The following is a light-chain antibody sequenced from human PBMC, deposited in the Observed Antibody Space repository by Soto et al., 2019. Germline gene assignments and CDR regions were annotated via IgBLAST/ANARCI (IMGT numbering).Light chain of an antibody. V-gene: IGKV4-1*01. CDR2: WAS. CDR1: QSVLYSSNNKNY. Sequence: DIVMTQSPDSLAVSLGERVTINCKSSQSVLYSSNNKNYLAWYQQKPGQPPKLLIYWASTRESGVPDRFSGSGSGTDFTLTISSLQAEDVAVYYCQRYYSTPRTFGQGTKVEIK. J-gene: IGKJ1*01. CDR3: QRYYSTPRT.